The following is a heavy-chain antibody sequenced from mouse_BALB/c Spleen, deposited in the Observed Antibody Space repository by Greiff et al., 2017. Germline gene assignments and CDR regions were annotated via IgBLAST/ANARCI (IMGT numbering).Heavy chain of an antibody. V-gene: IGHV14-4*02. CDR2: IDPENGDT. D-gene: IGHD2-4*01. Sequence: EVQLQQSGAELVRSGASVKLSCTASGFNIKDYYMHWVKQRPEQGLEWIGWIDPENGDTEYAPKFQGKATMTADTSSNTAYLQLSSLTSEDTAVYYCNARITTVDYWGQGTTLTVSS. J-gene: IGHJ2*01. CDR1: GFNIKDYY. CDR3: NARITTVDY.